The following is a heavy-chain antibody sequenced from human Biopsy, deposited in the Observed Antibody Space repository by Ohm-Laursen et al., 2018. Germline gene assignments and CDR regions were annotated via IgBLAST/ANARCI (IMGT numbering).Heavy chain of an antibody. CDR2: IHHAQSA. CDR1: GGSISSYY. CDR3: ASGRQWPRSHLNWFDP. V-gene: IGHV4-59*01. J-gene: IGHJ5*02. Sequence: GTLSLTCTVSGGSISSYYWMWIRQPPGKGLEWIGYIHHAQSATYSPSLKSRVTISVDTSKNQFSLKMTSVTAADTAVYYCASGRQWPRSHLNWFDPWGQGTLVTVSS. D-gene: IGHD6-19*01.